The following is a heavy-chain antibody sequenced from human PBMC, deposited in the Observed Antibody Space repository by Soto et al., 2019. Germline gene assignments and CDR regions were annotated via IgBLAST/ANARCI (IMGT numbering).Heavy chain of an antibody. CDR3: AKDVSSCGWFPFSY. Sequence: EVQLLESGGGLVQPGGSLRLSCAASGFTFSSYAMSWVRQAPGKGLEWVSAISGSGGSTYYADSVKGRFPISRDNSKNTLYLQMNSLSAEDTAVYYCAKDVSSCGWFPFSYWGQGTLVTVSS. CDR1: GFTFSSYA. CDR2: ISGSGGST. V-gene: IGHV3-23*01. J-gene: IGHJ4*02. D-gene: IGHD6-19*01.